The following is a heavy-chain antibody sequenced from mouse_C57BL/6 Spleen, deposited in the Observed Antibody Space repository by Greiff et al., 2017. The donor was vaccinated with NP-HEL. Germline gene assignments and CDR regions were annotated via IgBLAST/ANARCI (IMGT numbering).Heavy chain of an antibody. J-gene: IGHJ3*01. CDR2: INPNNGGT. D-gene: IGHD1-1*01. CDR3: ARYGSSYRFAY. Sequence: EVQLQQSGPELVKPGASVKIPCKASGYTFTDYNMDWVKQSHGKSLEWIGDINPNNGGTIYNQKFKGKATLTVDKSSSTAYMELRSLTSEDTAVDYCARYGSSYRFAYWGQGTLVTVSA. CDR1: GYTFTDYN. V-gene: IGHV1-18*01.